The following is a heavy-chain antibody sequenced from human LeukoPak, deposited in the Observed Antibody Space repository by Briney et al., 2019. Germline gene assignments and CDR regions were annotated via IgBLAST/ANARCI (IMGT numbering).Heavy chain of an antibody. J-gene: IGHJ4*02. Sequence: GGSLRLSCAASGFTFSSYAMHWVRQAPGKGLEYVSAISSNGGSTYYADSVKGRFTISRDNSKNTLYLQMGSLRAEDMAVYYCARLAGGFGYWGQGTLVTVSS. CDR2: ISSNGGST. V-gene: IGHV3-64*02. CDR3: ARLAGGFGY. D-gene: IGHD3-3*02. CDR1: GFTFSSYA.